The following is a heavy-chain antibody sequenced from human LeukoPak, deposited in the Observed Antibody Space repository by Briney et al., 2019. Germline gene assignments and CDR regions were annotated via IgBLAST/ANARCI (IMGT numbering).Heavy chain of an antibody. CDR3: AKVSTWSKYYFDY. CDR1: GFTFSSSD. D-gene: IGHD6-13*01. CDR2: IGRGGGT. Sequence: GGSLRLSCAASGFTFSSSDMHWVRQGTGKGLEWVSAIGRGGGTYYPGSVTGRFTISRDNSKNTLYLQMNSLRAEDTAVYYCAKVSTWSKYYFDYWGQGTLVTVSS. V-gene: IGHV3-13*01. J-gene: IGHJ4*02.